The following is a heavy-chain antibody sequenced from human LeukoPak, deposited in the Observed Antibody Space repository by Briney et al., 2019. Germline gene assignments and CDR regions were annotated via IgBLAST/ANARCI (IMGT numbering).Heavy chain of an antibody. CDR2: IYYSGST. D-gene: IGHD3-3*01. CDR1: GGSISIYY. J-gene: IGHJ5*02. CDR3: ARGAHGITIFGVVIPNWFDP. Sequence: SETLSLTCTVSGGSISIYYWSWIRQHPGKGLEWIGYIYYSGSTYYNPSLKSRVTISVDTSKNQFSLKLSSVTAADTAVYYCARGAHGITIFGVVIPNWFDPWGQGTLVTVSS. V-gene: IGHV4-59*06.